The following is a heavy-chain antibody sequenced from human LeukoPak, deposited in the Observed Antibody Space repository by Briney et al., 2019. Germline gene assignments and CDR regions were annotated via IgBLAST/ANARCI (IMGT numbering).Heavy chain of an antibody. CDR1: GGSFSGYY. J-gene: IGHJ4*02. D-gene: IGHD2-2*01. Sequence: SETLSLTCAVYGGSFSGYYWSWIRQPPGKGLKWIGEINHSGSTNYNPSLKSRVTISVNTSKNQFSLKLSSVTAADTAVYYCARGGAQGIVVVPAATVYFDYWGQGTLVTVSS. CDR3: ARGGAQGIVVVPAATVYFDY. V-gene: IGHV4-34*01. CDR2: INHSGST.